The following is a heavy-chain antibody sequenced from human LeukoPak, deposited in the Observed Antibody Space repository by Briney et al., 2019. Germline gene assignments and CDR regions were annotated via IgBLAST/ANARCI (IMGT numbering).Heavy chain of an antibody. CDR3: ARPGTTRFSWFDP. Sequence: SETLSLTCTVSGGSISSSSYYWGWIRQPPGKGLEWIGSIFYSGSTYCNPSLKSRVTMSVDTSKNQFSLKLSSVTAADTAVYYCARPGTTRFSWFDPWGQGTLVTVSS. D-gene: IGHD1-7*01. V-gene: IGHV4-39*01. J-gene: IGHJ5*02. CDR2: IFYSGST. CDR1: GGSISSSSYY.